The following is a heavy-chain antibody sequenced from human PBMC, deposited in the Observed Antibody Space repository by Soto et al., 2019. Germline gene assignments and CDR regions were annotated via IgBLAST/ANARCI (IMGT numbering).Heavy chain of an antibody. V-gene: IGHV1-69*06. CDR1: GYTFTSYA. CDR2: IIPIFGTA. D-gene: IGHD6-13*01. CDR3: ALIKAAAGFYFDY. J-gene: IGHJ4*02. Sequence: GASVKVSCKASGYTFTSYAISWVRQAPGQGLEWMGGIIPIFGTASYAQKFQGRVTITADKSTSTAYMELSSLRSEDTAVYYCALIKAAAGFYFDYWGQGTLVTVSS.